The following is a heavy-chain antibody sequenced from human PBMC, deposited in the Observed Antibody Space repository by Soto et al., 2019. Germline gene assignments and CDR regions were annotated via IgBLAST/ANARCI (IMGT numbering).Heavy chain of an antibody. CDR2: MNPNSGNT. J-gene: IGHJ6*02. CDR1: GYTFTSYD. D-gene: IGHD3-3*01. Sequence: QVQLVQSGAEVKKPGASVKVSCKASGYTFTSYDINWVRQATGQGLEWMGWMNPNSGNTGYAQKFQGRVTMTRNTSISTAYMELSSLRSEDTAVYYCVRVPYYDFWSGYVGYGMDVWGQGTTVTVSS. CDR3: VRVPYYDFWSGYVGYGMDV. V-gene: IGHV1-8*01.